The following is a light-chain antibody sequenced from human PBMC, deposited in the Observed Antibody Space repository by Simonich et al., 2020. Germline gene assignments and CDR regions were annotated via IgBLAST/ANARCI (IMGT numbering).Light chain of an antibody. V-gene: IGKV1-8*01. CDR2: KAS. CDR1: QGISSY. CDR3: QQYNSYSPYT. Sequence: AIRMTQSPSSLSASTGDRVTITCRAIQGISSYLAWYQQKPGKAPKLLIYKASSLESGFPSRFSGSGSGTEFTLTISSLQPDDFATYYCQQYNSYSPYTFGQGTKLEIK. J-gene: IGKJ2*01.